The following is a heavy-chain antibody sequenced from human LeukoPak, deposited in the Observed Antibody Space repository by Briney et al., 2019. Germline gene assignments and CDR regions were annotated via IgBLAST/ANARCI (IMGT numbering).Heavy chain of an antibody. V-gene: IGHV4-4*02. J-gene: IGHJ4*02. D-gene: IGHD6-13*01. CDR1: GGSISSSNW. CDR2: IYHSGST. CDR3: AGSDSSSWYEYFDY. Sequence: SETLSLTCAVSGGSISSSNWWSWVRQPPGKGLEWIGEIYHSGSTNYNPSLKSRVTIYVDKSKNEFSLKLSSVTAADTAVYYCAGSDSSSWYEYFDYWGQGTLVTVSS.